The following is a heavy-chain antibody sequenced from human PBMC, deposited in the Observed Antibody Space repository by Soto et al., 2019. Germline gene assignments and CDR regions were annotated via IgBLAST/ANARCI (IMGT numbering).Heavy chain of an antibody. Sequence: PGGSLRLSCAASGFTFSTYAMSWVRQAPGKGLDWVSAISGTGGNTYYADSVKGRFTISRDNSKNTLYLQMSSLRAEDTAVYYCASLSFSGTYPFDYWGQGTLVTVSS. V-gene: IGHV3-23*01. J-gene: IGHJ4*02. D-gene: IGHD1-26*01. CDR1: GFTFSTYA. CDR2: ISGTGGNT. CDR3: ASLSFSGTYPFDY.